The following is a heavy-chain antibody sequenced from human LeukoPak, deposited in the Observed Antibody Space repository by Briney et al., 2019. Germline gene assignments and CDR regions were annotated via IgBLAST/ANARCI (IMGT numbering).Heavy chain of an antibody. V-gene: IGHV1-46*01. CDR3: AREKSGYYRARYYYMHV. Sequence: ASVKVSCKASGYTFTSYYMHWVRQSPGQGLEWMGIINPSGGSTSYAQKFQGRVTMTRDMSTSTVYMELSSLRSEDTAVYYCAREKSGYYRARYYYMHVWGKGTTVTVSS. D-gene: IGHD3-3*01. CDR2: INPSGGST. CDR1: GYTFTSYY. J-gene: IGHJ6*03.